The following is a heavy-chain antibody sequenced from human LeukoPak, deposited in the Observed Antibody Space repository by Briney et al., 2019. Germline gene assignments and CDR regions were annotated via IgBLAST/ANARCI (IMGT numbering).Heavy chain of an antibody. CDR3: ARGGYDFWSGYYKDDAFDI. CDR1: GFTFSSYG. V-gene: IGHV3-33*01. CDR2: IWYDGGNK. D-gene: IGHD3-3*01. Sequence: GGSLRLSCAASGFTFSSYGMHWVRQAPGKGLEWVAVIWYDGGNKYYADSVKGRFTISRDNSKNTLYLQMNSLRAEDTAVYYCARGGYDFWSGYYKDDAFDIWGQGTMVTVSS. J-gene: IGHJ3*02.